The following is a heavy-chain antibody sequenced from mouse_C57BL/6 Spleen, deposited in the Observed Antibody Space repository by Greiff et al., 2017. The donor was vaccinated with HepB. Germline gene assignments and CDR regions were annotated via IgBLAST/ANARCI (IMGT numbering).Heavy chain of an antibody. CDR3: ARDHSRYWYFDV. J-gene: IGHJ1*03. D-gene: IGHD2-12*01. CDR2: INSDGGST. V-gene: IGHV5-2*01. Sequence: VQLKESGGGLVQPGESLKLSCESNEYAFPSHDMSWVRKTPEKRLELVAAINSDGGSTYYPDTMERRFIISRDNTKKTLHLQLSSLRSEDTALYYCARDHSRYWYFDVWGTGTTVTVSS. CDR1: EYAFPSHD.